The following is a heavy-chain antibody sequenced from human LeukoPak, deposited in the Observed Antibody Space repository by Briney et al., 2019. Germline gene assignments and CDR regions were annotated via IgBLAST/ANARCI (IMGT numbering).Heavy chain of an antibody. D-gene: IGHD6-13*01. CDR2: IYYSGST. CDR3: AEGIAGAGSEFFQP. J-gene: IGHJ1*01. Sequence: PAQTLSLTCAVYGGSFSSNYWSWIRQPPGKGLEWIGYIYYSGSTNYNPSLKSRVTISVDTSKNQFSLKLSSVTAADTAVYYCAEGIAGAGSEFFQPWGQGTLVTVSS. V-gene: IGHV4-59*01. CDR1: GGSFSSNY.